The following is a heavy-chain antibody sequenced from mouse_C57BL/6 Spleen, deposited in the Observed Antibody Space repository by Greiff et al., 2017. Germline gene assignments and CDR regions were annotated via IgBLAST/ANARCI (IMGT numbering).Heavy chain of an antibody. V-gene: IGHV1-52*01. Sequence: QVQLQQPGAELVRPGSSVKLSCKASGYTFTSYWMHWVKQRPIQGLEWIGNIDPSDSDTHYNQKFKDKATLTVDKSSSTAYMQLSSLTSEDSAVYDGARSLEGRSSDYAMDYWGQGTSVTVSS. CDR2: IDPSDSDT. CDR1: GYTFTSYW. CDR3: ARSLEGRSSDYAMDY. J-gene: IGHJ4*01. D-gene: IGHD1-1*01.